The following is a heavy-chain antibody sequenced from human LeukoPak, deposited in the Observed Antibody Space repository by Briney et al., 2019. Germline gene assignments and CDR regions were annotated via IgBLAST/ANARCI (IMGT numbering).Heavy chain of an antibody. V-gene: IGHV1-8*01. D-gene: IGHD3-10*01. J-gene: IGHJ6*02. CDR3: AKPNVPGGYYMSYYYYGMDV. Sequence: ASVKVSCKASGYTFTSYDINWVRQATGQGLEWMGWMNPNSGNTGYAQKFQGRVTMTRDTSISTAYMELSSLRSEDTAVYYCAKPNVPGGYYMSYYYYGMDVWGQGTTVTVSS. CDR1: GYTFTSYD. CDR2: MNPNSGNT.